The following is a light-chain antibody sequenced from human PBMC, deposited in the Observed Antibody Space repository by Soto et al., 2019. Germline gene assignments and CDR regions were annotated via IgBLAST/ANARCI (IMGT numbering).Light chain of an antibody. V-gene: IGLV2-14*03. CDR3: SSFTDTGTWV. CDR2: DVT. Sequence: QSAPTQPASVSGSPGQSITISCTGTSRDVGGYNFVSWYQQHPGKAPKLLIYDVTDRPSGVSARFSGSKSGNTASLTISGLLTEDEADYYCSSFTDTGTWVFGGGTKLTVL. J-gene: IGLJ3*02. CDR1: SRDVGGYNF.